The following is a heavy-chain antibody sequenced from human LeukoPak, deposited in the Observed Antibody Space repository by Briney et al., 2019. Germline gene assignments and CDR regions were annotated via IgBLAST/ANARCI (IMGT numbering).Heavy chain of an antibody. V-gene: IGHV1-69*01. J-gene: IGHJ2*01. CDR2: IIPIFGTA. D-gene: IGHD2-21*02. CDR3: ARGTYCGGDCYHWYFDL. Sequence: ASVKVSFKASGGPFSSYAISWVRPAPGQGLGWMGGIIPIFGTANYSQKFQGRVTITADESTSTAYMELSSLRSEDTAVYYCARGTYCGGDCYHWYFDLWGRGTLVTVSS. CDR1: GGPFSSYA.